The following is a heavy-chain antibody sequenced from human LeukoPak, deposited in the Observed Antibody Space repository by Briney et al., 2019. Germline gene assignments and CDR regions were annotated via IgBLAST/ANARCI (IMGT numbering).Heavy chain of an antibody. J-gene: IGHJ5*02. CDR3: ARAGGITILGWFDP. Sequence: SETLSLTCTVSGYSISTDYTWGWIRPPAGKGLEWIGRIYSEGKGDDNPSFQSRVTISLDTAKNQFSLKLSSVTAADTAVYYCARAGGITILGWFDPWGQGTLVTVSS. V-gene: IGHV4-38-2*02. CDR2: IYSEGKG. D-gene: IGHD3-3*01. CDR1: GYSISTDYT.